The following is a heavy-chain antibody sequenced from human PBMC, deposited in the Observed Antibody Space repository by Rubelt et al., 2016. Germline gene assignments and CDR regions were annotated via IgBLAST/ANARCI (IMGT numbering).Heavy chain of an antibody. CDR3: ARGRAVKLADSGGNDY. Sequence: QVQLVQSGAEVKKPGASVKVSCKASGYTFTSYDINWVRQATGQGLEWMGWMNPNSGNTGYAQNCQGRVTMTRKTAISTAYMELSSLRSEDTAVYYCARGRAVKLADSGGNDYWGQGTLVTVSS. CDR1: GYTFTSYD. CDR2: MNPNSGNT. V-gene: IGHV1-8*01. J-gene: IGHJ4*02. D-gene: IGHD4-23*01.